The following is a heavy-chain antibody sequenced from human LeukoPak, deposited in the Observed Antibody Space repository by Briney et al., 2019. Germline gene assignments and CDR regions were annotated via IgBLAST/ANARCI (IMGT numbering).Heavy chain of an antibody. V-gene: IGHV3-7*01. D-gene: IGHD1-26*01. CDR1: GFTFSSYW. CDR2: INQDGSIK. CDR3: AKESGGSYYFDY. J-gene: IGHJ4*01. Sequence: GGSLRLSCAASGFTFSSYWMTWVRQAPGKGLEWVANINQDGSIKYYVDSVKGRFTFSRDNAKNSVYLQMNSLRAEDTAVYYCAKESGGSYYFDYWGQGTLVTVSS.